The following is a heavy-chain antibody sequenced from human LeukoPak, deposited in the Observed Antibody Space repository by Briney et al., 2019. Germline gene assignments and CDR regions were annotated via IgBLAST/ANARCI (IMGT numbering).Heavy chain of an antibody. Sequence: GGSLRLSCADSGFTFSSYAMSWVRQAPGKGLEWVSAISGSGGSTYYAGSVKGRFTISRDNSKNTLYLQMNSLRAQDTAVYYCARSGFNRFDYWGQGTLVTVSS. D-gene: IGHD5-24*01. V-gene: IGHV3-23*01. CDR3: ARSGFNRFDY. CDR2: ISGSGGST. CDR1: GFTFSSYA. J-gene: IGHJ4*02.